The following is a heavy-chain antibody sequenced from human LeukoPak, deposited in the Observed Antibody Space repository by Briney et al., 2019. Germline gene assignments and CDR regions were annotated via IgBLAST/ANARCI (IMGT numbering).Heavy chain of an antibody. CDR2: VFSSGGT. V-gene: IGHV4-59*08. Sequence: SETLSLTCTVSGGSISGYYWGWIRQPPGKGLEWIGYVFSSGGTNYNASLRSRLTISVDTSKNQFSLKLTSVTAADTAVYYCARRLKLSSSWAYFDYWGQGTPVTASS. CDR3: ARRLKLSSSWAYFDY. D-gene: IGHD6-13*01. CDR1: GGSISGYY. J-gene: IGHJ4*02.